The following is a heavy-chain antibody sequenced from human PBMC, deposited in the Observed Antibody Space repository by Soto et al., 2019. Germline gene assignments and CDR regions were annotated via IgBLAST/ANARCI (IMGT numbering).Heavy chain of an antibody. CDR2: ISSNGGST. Sequence: EVQLVESGEDLVQPGGSLRLSCVASGFTLSNSAMYWVRQAPGKGLECVSSISSNGGSTYYADSVKGRFTISRDNSKNTLYLQMGSLRADDMAVYYCATVGNYGNFDYWGQGTLVTVSS. CDR3: ATVGNYGNFDY. V-gene: IGHV3-64*02. J-gene: IGHJ4*02. CDR1: GFTLSNSA. D-gene: IGHD3-10*01.